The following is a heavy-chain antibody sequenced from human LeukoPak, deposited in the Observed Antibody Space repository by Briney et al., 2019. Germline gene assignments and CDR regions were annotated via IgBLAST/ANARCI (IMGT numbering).Heavy chain of an antibody. V-gene: IGHV3-23*01. CDR2: ISGSGGST. CDR3: AKAARLLWFGELFDY. J-gene: IGHJ4*02. Sequence: GGSLRLSCSASGFTFSSYAMSWVRQAPGKGLEWVSAISGSGGSTYYADSVKGRFTISRDNSKNTLYLQMNSLRAEDTAVYYCAKAARLLWFGELFDYWGQGTLVTVSS. D-gene: IGHD3-10*01. CDR1: GFTFSSYA.